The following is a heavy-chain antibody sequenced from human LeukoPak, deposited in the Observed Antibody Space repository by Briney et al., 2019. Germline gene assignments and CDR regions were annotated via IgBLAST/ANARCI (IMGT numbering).Heavy chain of an antibody. V-gene: IGHV3-66*01. Sequence: PGRSLRLSCAASGFTFSSYGMHWVRQAPGKGLEWVSVIYSGGSTYYADSVKGRFTISRDNSKNTLYLQMNSLRAEDTAVYYCARSRSSYEDYWGQGTLVTVSS. CDR1: GFTFSSYG. CDR2: IYSGGST. D-gene: IGHD5-12*01. CDR3: ARSRSSYEDY. J-gene: IGHJ4*02.